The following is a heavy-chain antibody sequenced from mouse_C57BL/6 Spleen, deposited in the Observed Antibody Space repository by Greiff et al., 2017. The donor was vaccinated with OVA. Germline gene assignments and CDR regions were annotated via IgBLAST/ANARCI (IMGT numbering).Heavy chain of an antibody. CDR1: GYTFTDYY. V-gene: IGHV1-26*01. CDR2: INPNNGGT. Sequence: EVQLQQSGPELVKPGASVKISCKASGYTFTDYYMNWVKQSHGKSLEWIGDINPNNGGTSYNQKFKGKATLTVDKSSSTAYMELRSLTSEDSAVYYCARDYYGGSYGVFDYWGQGTTLTVSS. D-gene: IGHD1-1*01. CDR3: ARDYYGGSYGVFDY. J-gene: IGHJ2*01.